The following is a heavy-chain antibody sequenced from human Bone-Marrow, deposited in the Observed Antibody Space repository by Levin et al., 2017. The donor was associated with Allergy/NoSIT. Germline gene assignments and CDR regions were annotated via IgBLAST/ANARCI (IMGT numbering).Heavy chain of an antibody. Sequence: SGPTLVKPTQTLTLTCTFSGFSLSTSGVGVGWIRQPPGKALEWLALIYWNDDKRYSPSLKSRLTITKDTSKNQVVLTMTNMDPVDTATYYCAHRRPGRYYDSSGYYRDNWFDPWGQGTLVTVSS. CDR2: IYWNDDK. CDR3: AHRRPGRYYDSSGYYRDNWFDP. D-gene: IGHD3-22*01. J-gene: IGHJ5*02. V-gene: IGHV2-5*01. CDR1: GFSLSTSGVG.